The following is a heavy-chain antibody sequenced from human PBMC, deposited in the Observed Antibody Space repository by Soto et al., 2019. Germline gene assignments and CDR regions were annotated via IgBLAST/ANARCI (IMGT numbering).Heavy chain of an antibody. CDR1: GGTFSSQG. CDR2: IIPIFINT. D-gene: IGHD3-10*01. J-gene: IGHJ4*02. Sequence: QVQLVQSGAEVKKPGSSVKVSCKASGGTFSSQGITWVRQAPGQGLEWMGGIIPIFINTNYAQKFQGRVTITADESTSTSYMELSSLRSEDTAVYYCARVMAKRVDYWGQGTRVTVS. CDR3: ARVMAKRVDY. V-gene: IGHV1-69*01.